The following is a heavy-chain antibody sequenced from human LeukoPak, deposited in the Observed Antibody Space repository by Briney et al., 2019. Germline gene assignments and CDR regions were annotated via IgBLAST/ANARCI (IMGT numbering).Heavy chain of an antibody. Sequence: GGSLRLSCAASGFTFSDYAMNWVRQAPGKGLEWVSLISWDGGSTYYADSVKGRFTISRDNSKNSLYLQMNSLRAEDTALYYCAKDKGGYYYYMDVWGKGTTVTVSS. CDR3: AKDKGGYYYYMDV. CDR1: GFTFSDYA. V-gene: IGHV3-43D*03. J-gene: IGHJ6*03. CDR2: ISWDGGST.